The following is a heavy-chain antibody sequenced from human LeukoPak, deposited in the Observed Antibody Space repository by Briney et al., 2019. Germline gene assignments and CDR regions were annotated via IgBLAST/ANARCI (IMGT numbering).Heavy chain of an antibody. CDR2: IWYDGSNK. Sequence: PGGSLRLSCAAFGFTFSSYGMHWVRQAPGKGLEWVAVIWYDGSNKYYADSVKGRFTISRDNSKNTLYLQMNSLRAEDTAVYYCARSGGYYYDSSGYYPDYWGQGTLVTVSS. D-gene: IGHD3-22*01. J-gene: IGHJ4*02. V-gene: IGHV3-33*01. CDR1: GFTFSSYG. CDR3: ARSGGYYYDSSGYYPDY.